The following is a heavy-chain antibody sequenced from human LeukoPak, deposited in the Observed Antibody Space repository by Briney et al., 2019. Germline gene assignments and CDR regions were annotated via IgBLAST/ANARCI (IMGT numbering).Heavy chain of an antibody. D-gene: IGHD6-13*01. Sequence: PGGSLRLSCAASGFTFSSYAMSWVPQAPGKGLEWVSAISGSGGSTYYADSVKGRFTISRDTSKNTLYLQMNSLRAEDTAVYYCAKDLRSSRWYSSNWFDPWGQGTLVTVSS. V-gene: IGHV3-23*01. J-gene: IGHJ5*02. CDR2: ISGSGGST. CDR3: AKDLRSSRWYSSNWFDP. CDR1: GFTFSSYA.